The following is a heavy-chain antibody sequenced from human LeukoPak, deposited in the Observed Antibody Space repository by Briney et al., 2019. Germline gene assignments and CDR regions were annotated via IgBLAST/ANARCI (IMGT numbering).Heavy chain of an antibody. CDR2: IYYSGST. CDR1: GGSITSGDYY. CDR3: ARDEDFWSGLPGYAFDI. V-gene: IGHV4-30-4*08. J-gene: IGHJ3*02. Sequence: SQTLSLTCTVSGGSITSGDYYWSWIRQPPGKGLEWIGYIYYSGSTYYNPSLKSRVTISVDTSKNQFSLKLSSVTAADTAVYYCARDEDFWSGLPGYAFDIWGQGTMVTVSS. D-gene: IGHD3-3*01.